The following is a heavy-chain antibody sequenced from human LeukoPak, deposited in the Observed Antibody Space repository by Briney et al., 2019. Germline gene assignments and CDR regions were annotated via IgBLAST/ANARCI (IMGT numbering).Heavy chain of an antibody. V-gene: IGHV3-23*01. CDR2: ISGSGGST. CDR3: ANSLGFYDSTGYYFDY. D-gene: IGHD3-22*01. CDR1: GFTFSSYA. J-gene: IGHJ4*02. Sequence: GGSLRLSCPASGFTFSSYAMSWVRQAPRKGLECVSAISGSGGSTYYPHSVKGRFTISRDNSKNTLYLQMNSLRAEDTAVYYCANSLGFYDSTGYYFDYWGQGTLVTVSS.